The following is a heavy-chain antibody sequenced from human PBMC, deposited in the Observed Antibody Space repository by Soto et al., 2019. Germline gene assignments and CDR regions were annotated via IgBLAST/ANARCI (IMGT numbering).Heavy chain of an antibody. D-gene: IGHD2-2*02. CDR1: GGSFSGYY. V-gene: IGHV4-34*01. J-gene: IGHJ6*02. CDR2: INHRGST. Sequence: SETLSLTCAVYGGSFSGYYWSWIRQRPGKGLEWIGEINHRGSTNYNSSLKSRVTISVDTSKNQFSLKVSSVTAADTAVYYCARPYCSSTSCYTGGHYYGMDVWGQGTTVTVS. CDR3: ARPYCSSTSCYTGGHYYGMDV.